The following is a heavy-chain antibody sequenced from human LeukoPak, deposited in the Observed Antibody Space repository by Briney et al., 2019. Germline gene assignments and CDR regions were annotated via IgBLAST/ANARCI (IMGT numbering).Heavy chain of an antibody. D-gene: IGHD3-22*01. CDR1: GFIFSTYA. Sequence: GGSLRLSCAASGFIFSTYAMHWVRQAPGKGLEWVALILYDGNNEYYADSVKGHLTISRDNSENTLYLQMNSLRAEDTAVYYWARAGGSYSFDTWGQGTLVTASS. CDR3: ARAGGSYSFDT. CDR2: ILYDGNNE. J-gene: IGHJ4*02. V-gene: IGHV3-30*04.